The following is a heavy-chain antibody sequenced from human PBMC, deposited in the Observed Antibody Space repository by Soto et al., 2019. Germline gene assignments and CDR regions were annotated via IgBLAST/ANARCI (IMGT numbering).Heavy chain of an antibody. J-gene: IGHJ4*02. CDR3: SSGHDFDIMTGGGFYFDH. D-gene: IGHD3-9*01. CDR2: IRINAYGGAT. Sequence: VSVFCSASALALGDFAMSRLLPATGRRLEWVGFIRINAYGGATEYAASVKGRFTVSRDDSESIAYLQMKSLKTEDTAVYYCSSGHDFDIMTGGGFYFDHWGQGTLVTVSS. CDR1: ALALGDFA. V-gene: IGHV3-49*03.